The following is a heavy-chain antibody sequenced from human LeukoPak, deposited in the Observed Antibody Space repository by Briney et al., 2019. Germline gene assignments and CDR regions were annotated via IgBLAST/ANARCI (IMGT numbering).Heavy chain of an antibody. J-gene: IGHJ6*02. V-gene: IGHV3-21*01. Sequence: GGSLRLSCAASGSTFSSYSMNWVRQAPGKGLEWVSSISSSSSYIYYADSVKGRFTISRDNAKNSLYLQMNSLRAEDTAVYYCARDPRFTTRRYGMDVWGQGTTVTVSS. CDR1: GSTFSSYS. D-gene: IGHD3-3*01. CDR2: ISSSSSYI. CDR3: ARDPRFTTRRYGMDV.